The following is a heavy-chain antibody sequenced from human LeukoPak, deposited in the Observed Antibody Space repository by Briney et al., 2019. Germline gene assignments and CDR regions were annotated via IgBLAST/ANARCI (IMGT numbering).Heavy chain of an antibody. J-gene: IGHJ4*02. CDR1: GGSVSSYY. D-gene: IGHD1-26*01. CDR3: ARHGLARLMGGSYYFDY. V-gene: IGHV4-4*09. Sequence: SETLSLTCTVSGGSVSSYYWSWIRQPPGKGLEWIGYIYTSGSTNYSPSLKSRVTISVDTSKNQFSLKLSSVTAADTAVYYCARHGLARLMGGSYYFDYWGQGTLVTVSS. CDR2: IYTSGST.